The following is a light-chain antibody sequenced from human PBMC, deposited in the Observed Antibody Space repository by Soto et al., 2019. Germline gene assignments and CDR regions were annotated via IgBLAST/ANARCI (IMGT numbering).Light chain of an antibody. CDR3: MLYMGGGLVV. Sequence: QTVVTQEPSFSVSPGGTVTLTCGLTSGSVSTTYYPSWYQQTPGQAPRTLIYSTNIRSSVVPDRFSGSILGNKAALTITGAQADDESDYHCMLYMGGGLVVFGGGTKLTV. CDR1: SGSVSTTYY. V-gene: IGLV8-61*01. J-gene: IGLJ2*01. CDR2: STN.